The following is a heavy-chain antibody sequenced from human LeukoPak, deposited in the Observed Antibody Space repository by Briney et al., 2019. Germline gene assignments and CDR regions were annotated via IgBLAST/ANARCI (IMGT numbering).Heavy chain of an antibody. CDR2: INQSGRT. CDR3: ARGWFGFWHNSYLDDDAFDV. CDR1: GGSFSGYY. Sequence: SETLSLTCAVYGGSFSGYYWSWIRQVPGKGLEWLGEINQSGRTNYNPSLKSRVTISVDPSKNQISLNLSFVTATDTAVYYCARGWFGFWHNSYLDDDAFDVWGPGTMATVSS. J-gene: IGHJ3*01. D-gene: IGHD3-10*01. V-gene: IGHV4-34*01.